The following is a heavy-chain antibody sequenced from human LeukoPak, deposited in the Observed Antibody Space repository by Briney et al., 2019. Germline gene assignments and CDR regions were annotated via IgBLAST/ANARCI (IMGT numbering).Heavy chain of an antibody. J-gene: IGHJ4*02. CDR1: GYIFTNYG. V-gene: IGHV1-18*01. Sequence: GASVKVSCKASGYIFTNYGISWVRQAPGQGLEWLGWISAYDDKAISAQRVQGRVTMTTDPSTTTAYMELRSLTSDDTAVYYCARSFYQTSSMTYCSGVTCYGYFDYWGQGTLVTVSS. CDR3: ARSFYQTSSMTYCSGVTCYGYFDY. D-gene: IGHD2-15*01. CDR2: ISAYDDKA.